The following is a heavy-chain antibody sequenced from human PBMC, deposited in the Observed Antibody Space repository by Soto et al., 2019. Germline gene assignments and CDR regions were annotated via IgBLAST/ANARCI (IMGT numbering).Heavy chain of an antibody. CDR2: IKSDGSDT. J-gene: IGHJ4*02. V-gene: IGHV3-74*01. CDR1: GFTFNIYW. Sequence: PGGSLRLSCATSGFTFNIYWMHWVRQAPGKGLVWISRIKSDGSDTIYADSVKGRFTISRDNARNTSYLQMNSLRAEDTATYYCARDRNYNSDYLGQGTLVTVYS. CDR3: ARDRNYNSDY. D-gene: IGHD1-7*01.